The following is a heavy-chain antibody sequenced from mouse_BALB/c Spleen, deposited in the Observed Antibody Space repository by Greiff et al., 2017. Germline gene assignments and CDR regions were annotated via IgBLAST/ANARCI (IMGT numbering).Heavy chain of an antibody. V-gene: IGHV2-9*02. D-gene: IGHD2-2*01. Sequence: VQVVESGPGLVAPSQSLSITCTVSGFSLTSYGVHWVRQPPGKGLEWLGVIWAGGSTNYNSALMSRLSISKDNSKSQVFLKMNSLQTDDTAMYYCARGGGYGDYAMDYWGQGTSVTVSS. CDR2: IWAGGST. J-gene: IGHJ4*01. CDR1: GFSLTSYG. CDR3: ARGGGYGDYAMDY.